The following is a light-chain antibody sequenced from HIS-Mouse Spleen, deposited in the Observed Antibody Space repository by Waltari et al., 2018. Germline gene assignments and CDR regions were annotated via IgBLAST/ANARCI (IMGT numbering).Light chain of an antibody. CDR2: DVI. V-gene: IGLV2-14*03. CDR3: SSYTSSSTLV. CDR1: SWDVEVYNN. Sequence: QSALTQPPSVSGSPGQRLTNSSPGTSWDVEVYNNASWYQQHPGNAPKHMIYDVINRPSGVSNRFSGSKSGNTASLTISGLQAEDEADYYCSSYTSSSTLVFGGGTKLTVL. J-gene: IGLJ2*01.